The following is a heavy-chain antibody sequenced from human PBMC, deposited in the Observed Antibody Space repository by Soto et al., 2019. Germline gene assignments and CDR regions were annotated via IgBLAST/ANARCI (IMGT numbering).Heavy chain of an antibody. CDR3: ARAAGDDSSGLNWFDP. D-gene: IGHD3-22*01. Sequence: NPSETLSLTCAVYGGSFSGYYWSWIRQPPGKGLEWIGEINHSGSTNYSPSLKSRVTISVDTSKNQFSLKLSSVTAADTAVYYCARAAGDDSSGLNWFDPWGQGTLVTVSS. V-gene: IGHV4-34*01. CDR2: INHSGST. J-gene: IGHJ5*02. CDR1: GGSFSGYY.